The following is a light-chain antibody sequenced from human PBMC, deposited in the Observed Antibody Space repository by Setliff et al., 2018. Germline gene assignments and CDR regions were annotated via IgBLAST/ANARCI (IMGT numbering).Light chain of an antibody. Sequence: QSVLTQPAAVSGSPGQSITISCAGTNSDVGGYNYVSWYQQHPNKAPKLMIYEVTKRPSGVSNRFSGSKSGNTASLTISGLQAEDEADYYCSSNTNSNTLIVFGGGTKGTVL. J-gene: IGLJ3*02. CDR1: NSDVGGYNY. V-gene: IGLV2-14*03. CDR3: SSNTNSNTLIV. CDR2: EVT.